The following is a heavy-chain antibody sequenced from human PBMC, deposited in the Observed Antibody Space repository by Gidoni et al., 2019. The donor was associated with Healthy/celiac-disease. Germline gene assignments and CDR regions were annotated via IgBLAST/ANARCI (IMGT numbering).Heavy chain of an antibody. V-gene: IGHV3-30-3*01. Sequence: QVQLVESGGGVVQPGRSLRLSCAASGFTFSSYAMHWVRQAPGKGLEWVAVISYDGSNKYYADSVKGRFTISRDNSKNTLYLQMNSLRAEDTAVYYCARDLITGSSLVPYYYYYGMDVWGQGTTVTVSS. CDR3: ARDLITGSSLVPYYYYYGMDV. CDR1: GFTFSSYA. D-gene: IGHD6-6*01. CDR2: ISYDGSNK. J-gene: IGHJ6*02.